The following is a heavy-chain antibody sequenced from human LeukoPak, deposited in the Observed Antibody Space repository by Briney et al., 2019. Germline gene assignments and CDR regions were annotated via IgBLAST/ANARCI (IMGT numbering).Heavy chain of an antibody. CDR1: GFTFGFYN. CDR2: ISGSGHTV. Sequence: GGSLRLSCAASGFTFGFYNMNWVRQAPGKGLEWLSYISGSGHTVHYADSVKGRFTISRDNPKNTLYLQMNSLRAEDTAVYYCAKDLLTDFWSGYYRYYFDYWGQGTLVTVSS. J-gene: IGHJ4*02. V-gene: IGHV3-48*01. CDR3: AKDLLTDFWSGYYRYYFDY. D-gene: IGHD3-3*01.